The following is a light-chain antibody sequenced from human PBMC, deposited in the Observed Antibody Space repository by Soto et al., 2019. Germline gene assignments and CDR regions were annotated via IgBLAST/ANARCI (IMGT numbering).Light chain of an antibody. Sequence: QSVLTQSPSASASLGTSVKVTCTLSSGHSDYAIAWHQLQPNKGPRCLMRLNSDGTHARGDGIPDRFSGSSSGAERYLTISSLQSEDEGDYYCQAWGTGIWLFGGGTKVTVL. CDR3: QAWGTGIWL. V-gene: IGLV4-69*01. CDR2: LNSDGTH. J-gene: IGLJ3*02. CDR1: SGHSDYA.